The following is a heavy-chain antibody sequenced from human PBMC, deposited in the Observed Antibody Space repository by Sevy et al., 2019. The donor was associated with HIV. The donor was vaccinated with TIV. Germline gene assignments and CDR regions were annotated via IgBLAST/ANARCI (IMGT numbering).Heavy chain of an antibody. D-gene: IGHD3-16*01. CDR1: GFTFSTYG. V-gene: IGHV3-30*02. CDR2: IRHDGSTR. Sequence: GGSLRLSCATSGFTFSTYGMHWVRQAPVKGLELVAFIRHDGSTRYYTDSVRGRFTISRDNSRNTLYLQMNSLRTEDTALYYCAKGPRPMITFGGVADFWGQGTLVTVSS. CDR3: AKGPRPMITFGGVADF. J-gene: IGHJ4*02.